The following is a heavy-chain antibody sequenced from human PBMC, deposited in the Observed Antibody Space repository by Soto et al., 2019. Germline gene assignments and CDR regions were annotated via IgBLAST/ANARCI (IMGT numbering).Heavy chain of an antibody. D-gene: IGHD1-1*01. Sequence: PGGSLRLSCAASGFTFSSYSMNWVRQAPGKGLEWVSYISSSSSTIYYADSVKGRFTISRDNAKNSLYLQMNSLRAEDTAVYYCARDERLTQTDYWGQGTLVTVS. CDR1: GFTFSSYS. CDR2: ISSSSSTI. J-gene: IGHJ4*02. V-gene: IGHV3-48*01. CDR3: ARDERLTQTDY.